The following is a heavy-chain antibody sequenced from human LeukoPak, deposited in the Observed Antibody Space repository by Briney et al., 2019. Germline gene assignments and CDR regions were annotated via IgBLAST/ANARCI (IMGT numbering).Heavy chain of an antibody. D-gene: IGHD6-13*01. CDR3: ASSRGIAAAGTRGA. V-gene: IGHV4-61*01. Sequence: PSETLSLTCTVSGCSVSSGSYYWSWIRQPPGKGLEWIGYIYYSGSTNYNPSLKSRVTISVDTSKNQFSLKLSSVTAADTAVYYCASSRGIAAAGTRGAWGQGTLVTVSS. J-gene: IGHJ4*02. CDR2: IYYSGST. CDR1: GCSVSSGSYY.